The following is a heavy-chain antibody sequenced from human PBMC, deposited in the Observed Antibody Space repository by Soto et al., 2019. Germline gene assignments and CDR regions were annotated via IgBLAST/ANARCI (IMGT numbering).Heavy chain of an antibody. D-gene: IGHD3-22*01. CDR1: GFIYSDYW. J-gene: IGHJ4*02. CDR2: ISTGSSYT. CDR3: ARYEVYYDSSGYYYFDY. Sequence: GGSLRLSCAASGFIYSDYWMHWVRQAPGKEPVWVSYISTGSSYTSYADSVKGRFTISRDNAKNSLYLQMNSLRAEDTAVYFCARYEVYYDSSGYYYFDYWGQGTLVTVSS. V-gene: IGHV3-11*06.